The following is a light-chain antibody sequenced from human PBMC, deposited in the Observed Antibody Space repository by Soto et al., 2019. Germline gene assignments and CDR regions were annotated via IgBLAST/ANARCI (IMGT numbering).Light chain of an antibody. J-gene: IGKJ1*01. V-gene: IGKV3-15*01. Sequence: EIVLPKSPATLSLSPGERSTLSCMASPSVTNYLAWYQQKPGQSPRLLIYGASTRATGIPARFSGSGSGTQFTLTISSLQSEDFAVYYCQQYKNWPPAWTFGQGTRWIS. CDR3: QQYKNWPPAWT. CDR2: GAS. CDR1: PSVTNY.